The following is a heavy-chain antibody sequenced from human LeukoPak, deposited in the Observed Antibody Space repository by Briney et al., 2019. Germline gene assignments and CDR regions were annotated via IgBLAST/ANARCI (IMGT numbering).Heavy chain of an antibody. CDR3: ARGYCSGGSCYAEAYYHYYMDV. CDR2: INPNSGCT. D-gene: IGHD2-15*01. Sequence: ASVKVSFKASGYTFTGYYMQWVRQSPGQALEWIVWINPNSGCTNYAQKFQGRVTMTRDTSIPTAYMELRRLRSDDTAVYYCARGYCSGGSCYAEAYYHYYMDVWGKGTTVTISS. CDR1: GYTFTGYY. J-gene: IGHJ6*03. V-gene: IGHV1-2*02.